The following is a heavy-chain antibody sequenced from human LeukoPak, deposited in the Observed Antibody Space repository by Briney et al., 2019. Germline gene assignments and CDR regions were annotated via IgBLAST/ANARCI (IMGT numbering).Heavy chain of an antibody. J-gene: IGHJ6*03. V-gene: IGHV1-46*01. D-gene: IGHD2-21*02. CDR2: INPSGGST. CDR3: ARAVTVVTAIPYYYYYMDV. Sequence: ASVKVSCKASGYTFTSYYMHWVRQAPGQGLEWMGIINPSGGSTSYAQKFQGRVTMTRDTSTSTVYMELSSLRSEDTAVYYCARAVTVVTAIPYYYYYMDVWGKGTTVTISS. CDR1: GYTFTSYY.